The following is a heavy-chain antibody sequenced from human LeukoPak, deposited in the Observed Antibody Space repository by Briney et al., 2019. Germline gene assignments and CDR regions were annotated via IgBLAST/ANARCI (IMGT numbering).Heavy chain of an antibody. Sequence: LAGGSLRLSCAASGFTFSSYEMNWVRQAPGKGLEWVSYISSSGSTIYYADSVKGRFTISRDNAKNSLYLQMNSLRAEDTAVYYCARAGYYFDYWGQGTLVTVSS. CDR1: GFTFSSYE. CDR2: ISSSGSTI. J-gene: IGHJ4*02. D-gene: IGHD3-10*01. CDR3: ARAGYYFDY. V-gene: IGHV3-48*03.